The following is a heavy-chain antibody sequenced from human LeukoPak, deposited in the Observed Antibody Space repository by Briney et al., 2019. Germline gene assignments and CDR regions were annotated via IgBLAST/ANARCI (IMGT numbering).Heavy chain of an antibody. J-gene: IGHJ4*02. V-gene: IGHV1-2*02. CDR3: ARDQGYCSGSSCYSLDY. Sequence: GASVKVSCKASGYTFTDYYIHWVRQPPGQGLEWMGWINPNSGDTHYAQKFQGRVTMTRDTSISTAYMELTGLTSDDTAVYYCARDQGYCSGSSCYSLDYWGQGTLVTVSS. CDR2: INPNSGDT. D-gene: IGHD2-15*01. CDR1: GYTFTDYY.